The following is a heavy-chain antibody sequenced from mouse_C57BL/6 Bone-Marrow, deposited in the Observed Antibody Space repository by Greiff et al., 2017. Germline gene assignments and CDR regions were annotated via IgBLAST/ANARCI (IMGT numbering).Heavy chain of an antibody. CDR2: IRSKSNLFAT. CDR1: GFTFIPYA. J-gene: IGHJ4*01. D-gene: IGHD6-2*01. Sequence: GGGLVQPKGSLKLSCAASGFTFIPYAMLWFCQAPGKGLEWVARIRSKSNLFATNYADSVIERFTISRDDLQSMLYLHMNSLKTEDTAMYYCVREVSYYAMDYWGQGTSVTVSS. V-gene: IGHV10-3*03. CDR3: VREVSYYAMDY.